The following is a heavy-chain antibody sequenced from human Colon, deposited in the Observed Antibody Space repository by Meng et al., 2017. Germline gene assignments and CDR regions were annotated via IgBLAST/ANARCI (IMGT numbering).Heavy chain of an antibody. CDR1: GYTFTGYY. CDR2: INPNSGGT. J-gene: IGHJ4*02. Sequence: ASVKVSCKASGYTFTGYYMHWVRQALGQGLEWMGWINPNSGGTNYAQKFQGRVTMTRDTSISTAYIELSRLRSDDTAVYYCVRGSSGWFPFDYWGQGTLVTVSS. D-gene: IGHD6-19*01. V-gene: IGHV1-2*02. CDR3: VRGSSGWFPFDY.